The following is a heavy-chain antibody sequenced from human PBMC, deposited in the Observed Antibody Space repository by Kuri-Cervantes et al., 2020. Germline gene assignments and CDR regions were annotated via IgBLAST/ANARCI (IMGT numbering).Heavy chain of an antibody. V-gene: IGHV3-30*02. Sequence: GESLKISCAASGFTFSSYAMSWVRQAPGKGLEWVAFIRFDGSDKYYADPVKGRFTISRNNSKSTLYLQVNSLRVEDTAVYYCAKDSGSGSYYPDYWGQGTLVTVSS. CDR1: GFTFSSYA. D-gene: IGHD3-10*01. CDR2: IRFDGSDK. CDR3: AKDSGSGSYYPDY. J-gene: IGHJ4*02.